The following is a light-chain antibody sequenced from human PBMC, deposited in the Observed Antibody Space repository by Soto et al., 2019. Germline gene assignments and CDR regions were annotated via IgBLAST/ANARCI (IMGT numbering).Light chain of an antibody. V-gene: IGKV3-20*01. CDR3: QHYGSSWT. CDR2: GAS. J-gene: IGKJ1*01. Sequence: EIVLTQSPASLSLSTGEKATLSCRASQSVSNSYLAWYQQTPGRAPRLLIYGASNRATGIPDRFSGRGSGTDFTLTITRLEPEDFAMYYCQHYGSSWTFGQGTKVDIK. CDR1: QSVSNSY.